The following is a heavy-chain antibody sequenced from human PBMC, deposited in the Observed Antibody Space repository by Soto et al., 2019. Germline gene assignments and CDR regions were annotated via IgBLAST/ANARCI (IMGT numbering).Heavy chain of an antibody. CDR2: ISSTSIYI. D-gene: IGHD2-15*01. CDR1: GFTFIDYS. CDR3: ARDANLVDS. V-gene: IGHV3-21*01. Sequence: EVQLVESGGGLVKPGGSLRLSCAASGFTFIDYSMTWVRQAPGKGLEWVSSISSTSIYIFYADSVKGRFTISRDNAKNSLYLQMNSLRAEDTAVYYCARDANLVDSWGQGTLVIVSS. J-gene: IGHJ4*02.